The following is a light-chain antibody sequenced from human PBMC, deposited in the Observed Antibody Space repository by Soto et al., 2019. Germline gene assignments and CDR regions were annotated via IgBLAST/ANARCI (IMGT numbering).Light chain of an antibody. J-gene: IGKJ1*01. CDR3: IQDINYPWT. Sequence: IQMTQSPSSLSASVGDTVTITCRASQSISSYLNWYQHKPGKAPKLLIYAAYSLQSGVQSRFSGSGSGTDFTLAIRSLQPEDSATYYCIQDINYPWTFGQGTKVDIK. V-gene: IGKV1-6*01. CDR1: QSISSY. CDR2: AAY.